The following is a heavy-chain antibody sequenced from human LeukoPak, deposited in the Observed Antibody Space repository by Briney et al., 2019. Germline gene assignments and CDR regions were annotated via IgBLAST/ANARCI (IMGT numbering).Heavy chain of an antibody. CDR1: GFTFSSYG. J-gene: IGHJ4*02. CDR3: ARVGGYGDATFDY. CDR2: ISYDGSNK. Sequence: PGGSLRLSCAASGFTFSSYGMHWVRQAPGKGLEGVAVISYDGSNKYYADSVKGRFTISRDNSKNTLYLQMNSLRAEDTAVYYCARVGGYGDATFDYWGQGTLVTVSS. D-gene: IGHD4-17*01. V-gene: IGHV3-30*03.